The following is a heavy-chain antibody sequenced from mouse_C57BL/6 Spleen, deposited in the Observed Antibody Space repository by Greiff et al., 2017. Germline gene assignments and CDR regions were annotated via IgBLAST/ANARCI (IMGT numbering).Heavy chain of an antibody. V-gene: IGHV1-7*01. J-gene: IGHJ3*01. CDR1: GYTFTSYW. Sequence: QVQLQPSGAELAKPGASVKLSCKASGYTFTSYWMHWVKQRPGQGLEWIGYINPSSGYTKYNQKFKDKATLTADKSSSTAYMQLSSLTYEDSAVYYCARRDYDYDGGFAYWGQGTLATVSA. CDR2: INPSSGYT. CDR3: ARRDYDYDGGFAY. D-gene: IGHD2-4*01.